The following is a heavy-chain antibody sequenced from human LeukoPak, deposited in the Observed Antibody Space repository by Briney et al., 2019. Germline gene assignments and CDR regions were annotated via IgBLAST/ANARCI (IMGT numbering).Heavy chain of an antibody. Sequence: PSETLSLTCTVSGGSISSYYWSWIRQPAGKGLEWIGRIYTSGSTNYNPSLKSRVTMSVDTSKNQFSLKLSSVTAADTAVYYCASNTYYYDSSGYLVWGQGTMVTVSS. V-gene: IGHV4-4*07. J-gene: IGHJ3*01. CDR1: GGSISSYY. CDR3: ASNTYYYDSSGYLV. CDR2: IYTSGST. D-gene: IGHD3-22*01.